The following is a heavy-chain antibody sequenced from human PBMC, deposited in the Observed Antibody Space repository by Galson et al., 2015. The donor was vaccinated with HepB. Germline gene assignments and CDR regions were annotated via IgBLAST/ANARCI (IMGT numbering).Heavy chain of an antibody. CDR3: AKDNGDYGTLDY. CDR1: GFTFSSYG. V-gene: IGHV3-30*18. Sequence: SLRLSCAASGFTFSSYGMHWVRQAPGKGLEWVAVISYDGSNKYYADSVKGRFTISRDNSKNTLYLQMNSLRAEDTAVYYCAKDNGDYGTLDYWGQGTLVTVSS. D-gene: IGHD4-17*01. CDR2: ISYDGSNK. J-gene: IGHJ4*02.